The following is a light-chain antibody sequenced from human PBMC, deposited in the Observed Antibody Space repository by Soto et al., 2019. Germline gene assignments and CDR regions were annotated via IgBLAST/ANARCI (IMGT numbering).Light chain of an antibody. CDR3: SSSAGSVV. V-gene: IGLV2-8*01. CDR1: SSDVGGYNY. J-gene: IGLJ2*01. Sequence: QSVLTQPPSASGSPGQSVTISCTGTSSDVGGYNYVSWYQQHPGKAPKLMIYEVSKRPSGVPDRFSGSKSGNTASLTVSGLQAEDEADYYCSSSAGSVVFGGGTKLTVL. CDR2: EVS.